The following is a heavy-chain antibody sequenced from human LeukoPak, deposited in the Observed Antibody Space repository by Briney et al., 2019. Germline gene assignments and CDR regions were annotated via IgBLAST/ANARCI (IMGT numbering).Heavy chain of an antibody. D-gene: IGHD3-22*01. V-gene: IGHV4-30-4*01. J-gene: IGHJ5*02. CDR2: MYYSGST. CDR3: ARPYYYDSRIDP. CDR1: GGSISSGDYY. Sequence: SETLSLTCTVSGGSISSGDYYWSWIRQPPGKGLEWIAYMYYSGSTYYNPSLKSRVTMSAYTSKNQPSLKLSSVTAADTAVYYCARPYYYDSRIDPWGQGILVTVSS.